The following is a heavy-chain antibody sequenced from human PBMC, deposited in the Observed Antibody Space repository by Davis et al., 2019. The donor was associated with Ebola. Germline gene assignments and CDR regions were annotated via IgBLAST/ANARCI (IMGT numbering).Heavy chain of an antibody. CDR3: ARDRPLGWYFDL. CDR1: GITLSSYS. CDR2: ISSSSSTI. V-gene: IGHV3-48*04. J-gene: IGHJ2*01. Sequence: PGGSLRLSCAASGITLSSYSMNWVRQAPGKGLEWVSYISSSSSTIYYADSVKGRFTISRDNAKNSLYLQMNSLRAEDTALYHCARDRPLGWYFDLWGRGTLVTVSS.